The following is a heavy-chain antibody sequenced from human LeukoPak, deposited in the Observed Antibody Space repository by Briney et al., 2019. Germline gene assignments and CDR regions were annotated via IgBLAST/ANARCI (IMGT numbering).Heavy chain of an antibody. CDR1: GYTFTGYY. D-gene: IGHD1-7*01. J-gene: IGHJ5*02. Sequence: ASVKVSCKASGYTFTGYYMHWVRQAPGQGLEWMGWINPNSGGTNYAQKFQGRVTMTRDTSISTAYMELSRLRSDDTAVYYCARELGDWNSRINWFDPWGQGTLVTVSS. CDR3: ARELGDWNSRINWFDP. CDR2: INPNSGGT. V-gene: IGHV1-2*02.